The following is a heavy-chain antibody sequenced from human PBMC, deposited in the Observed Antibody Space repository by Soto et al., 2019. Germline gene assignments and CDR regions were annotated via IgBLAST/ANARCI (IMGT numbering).Heavy chain of an antibody. V-gene: IGHV3-66*04. CDR3: ARHGYNYGGGYFDY. Sequence: EVQLVESGGGLVQPGGSLRLSCAASGVTVSSNYMSWVRQAPGKGLEWVSVIYSGGSTYYADSVKGRFTISRDNSKNTLYLQKNSLRAEATAVYYCARHGYNYGGGYFDYWGQGTLVTVSS. J-gene: IGHJ4*02. CDR2: IYSGGST. CDR1: GVTVSSNY. D-gene: IGHD5-18*01.